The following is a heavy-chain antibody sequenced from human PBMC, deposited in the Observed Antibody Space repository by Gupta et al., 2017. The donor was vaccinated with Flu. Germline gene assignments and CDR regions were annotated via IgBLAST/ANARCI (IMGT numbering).Heavy chain of an antibody. J-gene: IGHJ5*02. CDR2: INHSGST. Sequence: QVQLQQWGAGLLKPSETLSLTCAVYGGSFSGYYWSWIRQPPGKGLEWIGEINHSGSTNYNPSLKSRVTISVDTSKNQFSLKLSSVTAADTAVYYCARGVSSGWRGNWFDPWGQGTLVTVSS. CDR3: ARGVSSGWRGNWFDP. V-gene: IGHV4-34*01. CDR1: GGSFSGYY. D-gene: IGHD6-19*01.